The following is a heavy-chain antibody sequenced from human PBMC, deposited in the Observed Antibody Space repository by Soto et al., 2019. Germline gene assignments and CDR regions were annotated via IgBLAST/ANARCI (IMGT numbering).Heavy chain of an antibody. J-gene: IGHJ4*02. CDR2: ISSSGSTI. D-gene: IGHD3-9*01. V-gene: IGHV3-11*01. CDR1: GFTFSDYY. CDR3: ARVPPYYDSRDGGDY. Sequence: QVQLVESGGGLVKPGGSLRLSCAASGFTFSDYYMSWIRQAPGKGLEWVSYISSSGSTIYYADSVKGRFTISRDNAKNSLFLQMNSRRAEETAVYYCARVPPYYDSRDGGDYWGQGTLVTVSS.